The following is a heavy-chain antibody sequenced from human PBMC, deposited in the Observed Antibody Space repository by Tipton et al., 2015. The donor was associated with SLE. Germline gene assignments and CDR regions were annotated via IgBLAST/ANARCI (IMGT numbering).Heavy chain of an antibody. CDR1: GGSISGGGYS. J-gene: IGHJ6*02. CDR2: IYDSGST. D-gene: IGHD3-3*01. CDR3: ARDVWSGNQYYGLDV. Sequence: TLSLTCAVSGGSISGGGYSWTWIRQPPGKGLEWIGYIYDSGSTHYNPSFKSRLTISVDRSRNQFSLELNSVTAADTAVYYCARDVWSGNQYYGLDVWGQGTTVTVSS. V-gene: IGHV4-30-2*01.